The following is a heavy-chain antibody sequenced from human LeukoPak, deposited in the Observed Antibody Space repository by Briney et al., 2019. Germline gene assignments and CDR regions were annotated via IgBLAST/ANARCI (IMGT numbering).Heavy chain of an antibody. V-gene: IGHV3-43D*04. J-gene: IGHJ6*03. CDR1: GFTFGDYG. CDR3: AIDRAIRQNGIYYYHMDV. CDR2: IIWDGSTA. D-gene: IGHD1-1*01. Sequence: GGFLRLSCAASGFTFGDYGMHGVSLAPGRGLGWVSRIIWDGSTADYADSVRGRFTMSRDNSNTSLFLDMTGLRVEDTALYFCAIDRAIRQNGIYYYHMDVRGKGTRVTVSS.